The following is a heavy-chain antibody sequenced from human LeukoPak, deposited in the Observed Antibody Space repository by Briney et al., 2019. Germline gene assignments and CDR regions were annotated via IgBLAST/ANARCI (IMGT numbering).Heavy chain of an antibody. V-gene: IGHV1-24*01. D-gene: IGHD1-26*01. CDR3: ATSDPRTGSYLIY. CDR1: GYTLTELS. J-gene: IGHJ4*02. CDR2: FDPEDGET. Sequence: ASVKVSCKVSGYTLTELSMHWVRQAPGKGLEWMGGFDPEDGETIYAQKFQGRVTMTEDTSTDTAYMELSSLRSEDTAVYCCATSDPRTGSYLIYWGQGTLVTVSS.